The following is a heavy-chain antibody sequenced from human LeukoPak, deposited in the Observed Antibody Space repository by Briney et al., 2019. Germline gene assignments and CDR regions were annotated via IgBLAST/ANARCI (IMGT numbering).Heavy chain of an antibody. D-gene: IGHD3-16*01. CDR1: GDSISSYY. J-gene: IGHJ4*02. V-gene: IGHV4-59*01. CDR3: ARGGGTLDY. Sequence: SETLSLTCTVSGDSISSYYWSWIRQPPGKGLEWIGYIYDRGKTNYNASLISRVTISVDTSKNQFSLKLTSVTPADTAVYYCARGGGTLDYWGQGTLVTVS. CDR2: IYDRGKT.